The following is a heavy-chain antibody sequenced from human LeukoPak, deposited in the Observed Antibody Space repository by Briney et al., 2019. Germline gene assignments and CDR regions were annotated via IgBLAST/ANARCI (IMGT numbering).Heavy chain of an antibody. CDR3: AKPLGVVVIYGPFDY. J-gene: IGHJ4*02. CDR2: ISGSGGST. D-gene: IGHD3-22*01. CDR1: GFTFSSYA. V-gene: IGHV3-23*01. Sequence: GGSLRLSCAASGFTFSSYAMSWVRQAPGKGLEWASAISGSGGSTYYADSVKGRFTISRDNSKNTLYLQMNSLRAEDTAVYYCAKPLGVVVIYGPFDYWGQGTLVTVSS.